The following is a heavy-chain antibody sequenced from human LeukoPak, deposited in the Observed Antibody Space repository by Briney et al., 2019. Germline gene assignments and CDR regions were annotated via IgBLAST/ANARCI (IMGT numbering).Heavy chain of an antibody. D-gene: IGHD3-10*01. CDR1: GGSISSGSYY. Sequence: TSETLSLTCTVSGGSISSGSYYWSWTRQPPGKGLEWSGYIYYSGSTNYNPSLKSRVTISVDTSKNQFSLKLSSVTAADTAVYYCARAVPSLTYYYGSGNAVLETWGQGTLVTVSS. V-gene: IGHV4-61*01. J-gene: IGHJ5*02. CDR3: ARAVPSLTYYYGSGNAVLET. CDR2: IYYSGST.